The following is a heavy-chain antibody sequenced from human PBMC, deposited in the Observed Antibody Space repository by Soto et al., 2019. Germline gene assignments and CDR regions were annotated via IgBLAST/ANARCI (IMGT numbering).Heavy chain of an antibody. J-gene: IGHJ1*01. CDR2: IIPVFGRP. V-gene: IGHV1-69*01. Sequence: QVQLVQSRAELKNPGSSVKVSCKASGGTFSSFGISWVRQAPGQGLEWMGGIIPVFGRPNYAQRVRGRLTITADESTSTSYMELIDLGSEDTAVYYCAREGRGYNFWGQGTQVTVSS. CDR3: AREGRGYNF. D-gene: IGHD5-12*01. CDR1: GGTFSSFG.